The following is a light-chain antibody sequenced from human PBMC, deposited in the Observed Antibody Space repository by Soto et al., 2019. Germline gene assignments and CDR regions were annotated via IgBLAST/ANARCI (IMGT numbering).Light chain of an antibody. CDR3: QQYGSSLIT. Sequence: EIVLTQSPGTLSLSPGERATLSCRASQSVSSSYLAWYQQKPGQAPRLLIYGASSRATGIPDRISGSGSGTDFTLTISRLDSEVFAVYYCQQYGSSLITVGQGTRL. V-gene: IGKV3-20*01. CDR1: QSVSSSY. J-gene: IGKJ5*01. CDR2: GAS.